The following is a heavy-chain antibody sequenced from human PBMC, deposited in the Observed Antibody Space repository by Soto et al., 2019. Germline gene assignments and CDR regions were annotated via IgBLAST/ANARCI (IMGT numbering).Heavy chain of an antibody. CDR2: VNWNGGST. CDR3: VRGASLNFDY. V-gene: IGHV3-20*04. D-gene: IGHD1-26*01. Sequence: EVQLVESGGGVLRPGGSLRLSCVASGFTFDDYGMSWARQAPGKGLEWVSGVNWNGGSTGYADSVTGRFTISRDNAKNSLYLQMNSLRAEDTAFYYCVRGASLNFDYWGQGTLFTVSS. CDR1: GFTFDDYG. J-gene: IGHJ4*02.